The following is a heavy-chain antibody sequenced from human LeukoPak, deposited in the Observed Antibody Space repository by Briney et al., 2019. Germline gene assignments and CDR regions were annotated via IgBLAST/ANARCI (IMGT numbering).Heavy chain of an antibody. CDR1: GGSVSSGSYY. CDR2: IYYGGST. D-gene: IGHD3-10*01. CDR3: AREPGRGYFDY. Sequence: SETLSLTCTVSGGSVSSGSYYWSWIRQPPGKGLEWIGYIYYGGSTNYNPSLKSRVTISVDTSKNQFSLKLSSVTAADTAVYYCAREPGRGYFDYWGQGTLVTVSS. J-gene: IGHJ4*02. V-gene: IGHV4-61*01.